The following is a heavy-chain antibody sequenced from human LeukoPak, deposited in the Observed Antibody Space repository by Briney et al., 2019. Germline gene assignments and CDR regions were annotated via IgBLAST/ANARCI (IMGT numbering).Heavy chain of an antibody. J-gene: IGHJ3*02. D-gene: IGHD2-2*01. CDR2: ISGSGGST. Sequence: GGSLRLSCAASGLTFSSYAMTWVRQAPGKGLDWVSTISGSGGSTYYADSVKGRFTISRDNSKNTLYLQMNSLRAEDTAVYYCAKDIVVVPAAHHDAFDIWGQGTMVTVSS. CDR1: GLTFSSYA. V-gene: IGHV3-23*01. CDR3: AKDIVVVPAAHHDAFDI.